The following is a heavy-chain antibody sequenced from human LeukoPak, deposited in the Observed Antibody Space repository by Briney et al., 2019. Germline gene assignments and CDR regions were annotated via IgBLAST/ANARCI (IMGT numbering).Heavy chain of an antibody. Sequence: GGSLRLSCAASGFTFDDYAMHWVRQAPGKGLEWVSGISWNSGSIGYADSVKGRFTISRDNAKNSLYLQMNSLRAEDTALYCCAKIRGDYYDSSGYYWFDYWGQGTLVTVSS. V-gene: IGHV3-9*01. CDR1: GFTFDDYA. CDR3: AKIRGDYYDSSGYYWFDY. J-gene: IGHJ4*02. CDR2: ISWNSGSI. D-gene: IGHD3-22*01.